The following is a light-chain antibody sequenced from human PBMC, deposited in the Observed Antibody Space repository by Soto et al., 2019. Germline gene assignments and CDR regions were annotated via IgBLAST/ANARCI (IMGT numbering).Light chain of an antibody. Sequence: DIQMTQSPSTLSASVGDRVTITCRASQSISSWLAWYQQKPGKAPKLLIYDASSLESGVASRFSGSGSDTEFTLSINNLQTDDFATYHCEQYNRYSLTFGGGTKVEIK. CDR2: DAS. CDR3: EQYNRYSLT. CDR1: QSISSW. J-gene: IGKJ4*01. V-gene: IGKV1-5*01.